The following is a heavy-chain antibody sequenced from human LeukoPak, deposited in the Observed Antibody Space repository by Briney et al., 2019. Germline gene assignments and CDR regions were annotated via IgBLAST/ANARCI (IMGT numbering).Heavy chain of an antibody. J-gene: IGHJ2*01. Sequence: PGGSLRLSCAASGFIFSSYDMHWVRQAPGRGLEWVAVISYVGSNKYYADSVKGRFTISRDNSKNTLYLQMNSLRAEDTAVYYCAKTPSRLGFGGYIGYFDLWGRGTLVTVSS. D-gene: IGHD3-10*01. V-gene: IGHV3-30*18. CDR1: GFIFSSYD. CDR2: ISYVGSNK. CDR3: AKTPSRLGFGGYIGYFDL.